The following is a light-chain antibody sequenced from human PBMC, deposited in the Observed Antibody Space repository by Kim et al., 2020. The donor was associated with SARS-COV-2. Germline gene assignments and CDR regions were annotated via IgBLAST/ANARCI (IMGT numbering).Light chain of an antibody. CDR2: GAS. J-gene: IGKJ5*01. CDR1: QSVSSSY. CDR3: QQYGSSIT. Sequence: SPGETVTLSCRASQSVSSSYLAWYQQKPGQAPRLLIYGASSRATGIPDRFSGSGSGTDFTLTISRLEPEDFAVYYCQQYGSSITFGQGTRLEIK. V-gene: IGKV3-20*01.